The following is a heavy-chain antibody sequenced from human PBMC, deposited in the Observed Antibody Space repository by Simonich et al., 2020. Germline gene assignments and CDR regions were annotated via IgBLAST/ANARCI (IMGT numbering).Heavy chain of an antibody. D-gene: IGHD2-15*01. Sequence: QVQLQQWGAGLLKPSETLSLTCAVYGGSFSGYYWSWIRQPPGKGLEWIGEINHSGSTNYNPSLKSRVTISVDTSKNQFSLKLSSVTAADTAVYYCARRYYSTYFDYWGQGTLVTVSS. CDR2: INHSGST. CDR1: GGSFSGYY. CDR3: ARRYYSTYFDY. J-gene: IGHJ4*02. V-gene: IGHV4-34*01.